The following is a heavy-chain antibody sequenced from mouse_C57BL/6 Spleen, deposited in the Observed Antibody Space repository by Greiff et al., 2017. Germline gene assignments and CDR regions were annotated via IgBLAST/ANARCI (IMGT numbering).Heavy chain of an antibody. CDR2: IYPSDSET. CDR3: ARWDYPYAMDY. J-gene: IGHJ4*01. V-gene: IGHV1-61*01. Sequence: QVQLQQPGAELVRPGSSVKLSCKASGYTFTSYWMDWVKQRPGQGLEWIGNIYPSDSETHYNQKFKDKATLTVDKSSSTAYMQLSSLTSEDSSVYYGARWDYPYAMDYWGQGTSVTVSS. D-gene: IGHD2-4*01. CDR1: GYTFTSYW.